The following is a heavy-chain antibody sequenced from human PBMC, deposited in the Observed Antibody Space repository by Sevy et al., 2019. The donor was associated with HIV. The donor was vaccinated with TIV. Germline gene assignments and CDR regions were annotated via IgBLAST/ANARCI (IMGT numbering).Heavy chain of an antibody. V-gene: IGHV1-69*13. J-gene: IGHJ4*02. CDR1: GGTFSSYG. Sequence: ASVKVSCKASGGTFSSYGISWVRQAPGQGLEWMGGIIPILGTVNYAQKFQGRVTITADEPTKTAYMELSSLGSEDTAVYYCARGGGNGWYYFDYWGQETLVTVSS. CDR2: IIPILGTV. CDR3: ARGGGNGWYYFDY. D-gene: IGHD6-19*01.